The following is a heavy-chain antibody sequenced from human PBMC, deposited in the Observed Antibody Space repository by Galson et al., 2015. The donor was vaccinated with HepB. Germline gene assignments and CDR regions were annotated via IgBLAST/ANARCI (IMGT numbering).Heavy chain of an antibody. CDR1: GGSFSGYY. V-gene: IGHV4-34*01. J-gene: IGHJ4*02. D-gene: IGHD3-10*01. Sequence: SETLSLTCAVYGGSFSGYYWSWIRQPPGKGLEWIGEINHSGSTNYNPSLKSRVTISVDTSKNQFSLKLSSVTAADTAVDYCARVLGSGSYYFDYWGQGSLVTVSS. CDR3: ARVLGSGSYYFDY. CDR2: INHSGST.